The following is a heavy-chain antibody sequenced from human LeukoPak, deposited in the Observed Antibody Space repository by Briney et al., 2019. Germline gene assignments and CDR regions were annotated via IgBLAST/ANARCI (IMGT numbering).Heavy chain of an antibody. V-gene: IGHV3-11*04. CDR3: ARDAYYDFWSGYSPHYYFDY. CDR1: GFTFSDYY. J-gene: IGHJ4*02. D-gene: IGHD3-3*01. Sequence: GGSLRLSCAASGFTFSDYYMSWIRQAPGKGLEWVSYISSSGSTIYYADSVKGRFTISRDNARNSLYLQMNSLRAEDTAVYYCARDAYYDFWSGYSPHYYFDYWGQGTLVTVSS. CDR2: ISSSGSTI.